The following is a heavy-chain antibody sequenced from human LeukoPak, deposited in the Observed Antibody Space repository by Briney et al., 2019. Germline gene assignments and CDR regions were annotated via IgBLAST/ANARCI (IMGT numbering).Heavy chain of an antibody. V-gene: IGHV3-23*01. CDR1: GFTFNNFA. CDR2: IGDNGGDT. CDR3: GXXWXLDY. J-gene: IGHJ4*02. Sequence: GGSLRLSCAASGFTFNNFAMSWVRQAPGKGLEWVSAIGDNGGDTKYAASVKGRFTIYRDNSRNTLYLQMNSLRVEDTAIYFFGXXWXLDYWGQGTLVTVS.